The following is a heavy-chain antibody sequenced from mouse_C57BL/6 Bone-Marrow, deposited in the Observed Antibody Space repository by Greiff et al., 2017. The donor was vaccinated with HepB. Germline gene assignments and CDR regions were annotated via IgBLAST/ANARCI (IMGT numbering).Heavy chain of an antibody. CDR3: ARYGITKACFAY. D-gene: IGHD2-4*01. CDR1: GYTFTSYW. J-gene: IGHJ3*01. Sequence: QVQLQQPGAELVKPGASVKLSCKASGYTFTSYWMHWVKQRPGQGLEWIGMIHPNSGSTNYNEKFKSKATLTVDTSSSTAYMQLSSLTSEDSAVYYCARYGITKACFAYWGQGTLVTVSA. CDR2: IHPNSGST. V-gene: IGHV1-64*01.